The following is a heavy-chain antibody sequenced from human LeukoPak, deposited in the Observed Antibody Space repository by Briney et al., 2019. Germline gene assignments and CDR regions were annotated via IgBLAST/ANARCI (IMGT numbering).Heavy chain of an antibody. CDR3: ARVFIGDYGDYQFDY. D-gene: IGHD4-17*01. J-gene: IGHJ4*02. Sequence: PGGSLRLSCAASGFTFSSYGMHWVRQAPGKGLEWVAFIRYDGSNKYYADSVKGRVTISRDNSKNTLYLQMNSLRAEDTAVYYCARVFIGDYGDYQFDYWGQGTLVTVSS. CDR2: IRYDGSNK. V-gene: IGHV3-30*02. CDR1: GFTFSSYG.